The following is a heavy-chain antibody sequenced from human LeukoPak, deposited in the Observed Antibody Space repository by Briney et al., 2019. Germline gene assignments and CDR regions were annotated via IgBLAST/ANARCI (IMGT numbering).Heavy chain of an antibody. V-gene: IGHV1-18*01. CDR3: ARYKGRIAVAGLHYYYCGMDV. CDR1: GYTFTSYG. D-gene: IGHD6-19*01. CDR2: LSAYTGNT. J-gene: IGHJ6*02. Sequence: ASVTVSCKASGYTFTSYGISWVRQAPGPPLEWMGWLSAYTGNTNYAQKLEASVNMTTDTSTSTAYKELRSLSSDDQAVYNCARYKGRIAVAGLHYYYCGMDVWGQGTTVTVSS.